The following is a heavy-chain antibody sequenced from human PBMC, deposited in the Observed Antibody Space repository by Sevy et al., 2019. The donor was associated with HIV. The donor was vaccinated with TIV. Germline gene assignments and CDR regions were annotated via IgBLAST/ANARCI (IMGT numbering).Heavy chain of an antibody. D-gene: IGHD3-9*01. CDR1: AMSVSSANDY. Sequence: SETLSLTCSVSAMSVSSANDYWTWIRQPPGKGLEWIGHVFYFGSTNYNPSLKSRVTISLDTSKRQFSLKLTSVTAADTAVYYCCRDQYYDVLTGLYAIDVWGQGTTVTVSS. CDR2: VFYFGST. CDR3: CRDQYYDVLTGLYAIDV. V-gene: IGHV4-61*01. J-gene: IGHJ6*02.